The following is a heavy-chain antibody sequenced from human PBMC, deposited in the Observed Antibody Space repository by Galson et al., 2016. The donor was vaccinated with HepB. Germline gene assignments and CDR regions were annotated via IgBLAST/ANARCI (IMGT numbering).Heavy chain of an antibody. Sequence: SLRLSCAASGFNYGTYSMHWVRQAPGKGLEWVAVIWYDGSNKDYADSVKGRFTISRDNSKNTLYLQMKSLRVEDTAVYYCARDLVPVAAYYFDYWGQGTLVTVSS. CDR3: ARDLVPVAAYYFDY. V-gene: IGHV3-33*01. D-gene: IGHD2-2*01. CDR2: IWYDGSNK. CDR1: GFNYGTYS. J-gene: IGHJ4*02.